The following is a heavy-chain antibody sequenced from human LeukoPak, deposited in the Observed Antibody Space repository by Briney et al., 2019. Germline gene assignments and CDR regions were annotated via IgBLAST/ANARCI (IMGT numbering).Heavy chain of an antibody. Sequence: ASVKVSCKASGYTFTGYYMHWVRQAPGQGLEWMGWINPNSGGTNYAQKFQGRVTMTRDTSISTAYMELSRLRSDDTAVYYCAREYSSGWYGNNWFDPWGQGTLVTVSS. CDR1: GYTFTGYY. J-gene: IGHJ5*02. D-gene: IGHD6-19*01. V-gene: IGHV1-2*02. CDR2: INPNSGGT. CDR3: AREYSSGWYGNNWFDP.